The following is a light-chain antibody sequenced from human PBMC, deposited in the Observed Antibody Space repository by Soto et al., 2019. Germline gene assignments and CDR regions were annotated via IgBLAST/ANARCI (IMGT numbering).Light chain of an antibody. CDR2: GAS. CDR3: HQYGSSPIT. CDR1: QTVNNNY. V-gene: IGKV3-20*01. J-gene: IGKJ3*01. Sequence: EIVLTQSPGTLSLSPGERAALSCRASQTVNNNYLAWYQQKPGQAPRLLIYGASSRTTDIPDRFSGSGSGTDFTLTISRLEPEDFAVYFCHQYGSSPITFGPGTKVDIK.